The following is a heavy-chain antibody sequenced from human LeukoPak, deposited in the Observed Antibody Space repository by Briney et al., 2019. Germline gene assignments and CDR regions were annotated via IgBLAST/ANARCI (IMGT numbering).Heavy chain of an antibody. V-gene: IGHV3-48*02. CDR3: ARALGANYYDSSGYYYYFDY. D-gene: IGHD3-22*01. CDR2: ISSSSSTI. J-gene: IGHJ4*02. CDR1: GFTFSSYS. Sequence: PGGSLRLSCAASGFTFSSYSMNWVRQAPGKGLEWVSYISSSSSTIYYADSVKGRFTISRDNAKNSLYLQMISLRDEDTAVYYCARALGANYYDSSGYYYYFDYWGQGTLVTVSS.